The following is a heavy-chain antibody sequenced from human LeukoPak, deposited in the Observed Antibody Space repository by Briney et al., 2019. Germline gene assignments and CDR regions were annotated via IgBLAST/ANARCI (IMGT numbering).Heavy chain of an antibody. D-gene: IGHD3-22*01. CDR1: GGTFSSYA. Sequence: SVKVSFKASGGTFSSYAISWVRQAPGQGLEWMGGIIPIFGTANYAQKFQGRVTITADESTSTAYMELSSLRSEDTAVYYCARGSYDSSGCSLQFDYWGQGTLVTVSS. CDR2: IIPIFGTA. V-gene: IGHV1-69*13. J-gene: IGHJ4*02. CDR3: ARGSYDSSGCSLQFDY.